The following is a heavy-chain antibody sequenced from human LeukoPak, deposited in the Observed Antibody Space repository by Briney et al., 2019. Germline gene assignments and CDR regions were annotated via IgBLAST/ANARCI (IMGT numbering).Heavy chain of an antibody. CDR3: ARVRYFDWLLPFDY. CDR2: ISSSGSTI. D-gene: IGHD3-9*01. CDR1: GFTLSSYE. J-gene: IGHJ4*02. V-gene: IGHV3-48*03. Sequence: PGGSLRLSCAASGFTLSSYEMNGVRQAPGKGLEWVSYISSSGSTIYYADSVKGRFTISRDNAKNSLYLQMNSLRAEDTAVYYCARVRYFDWLLPFDYWGQGTLVTVSS.